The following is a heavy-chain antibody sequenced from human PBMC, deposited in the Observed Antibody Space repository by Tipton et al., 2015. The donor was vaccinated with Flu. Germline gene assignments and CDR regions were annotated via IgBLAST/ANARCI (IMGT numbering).Heavy chain of an antibody. D-gene: IGHD5-18*01. J-gene: IGHJ3*02. CDR2: IFYSGST. CDR3: ARETGWGYSYASHGPHFDI. CDR1: GGSLDSYY. Sequence: TLSLTCAVSGGSLDSYYWSWIRQPPGKGLEYIGYIFYSGSTNYNPSLMSRVTISVDTTKNQFSLKLSSVTAADTAVYYCARETGWGYSYASHGPHFDIWGQGTMVTVSS. V-gene: IGHV4-59*01.